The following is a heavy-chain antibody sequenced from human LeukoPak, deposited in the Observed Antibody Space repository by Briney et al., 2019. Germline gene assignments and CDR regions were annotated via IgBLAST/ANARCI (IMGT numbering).Heavy chain of an antibody. Sequence: PETLCLTCAVYGGSFSGYYWSWIRQPPGKGLEWIGEINHSGSTNYNPSLKSRVTISVDTSKNQFSLKLSSVTAADTAVYYCARGVRWLQFGGSFVFDIWGQGTMVTGSS. CDR2: INHSGST. V-gene: IGHV4-34*01. D-gene: IGHD5-24*01. J-gene: IGHJ3*02. CDR3: ARGVRWLQFGGSFVFDI. CDR1: GGSFSGYY.